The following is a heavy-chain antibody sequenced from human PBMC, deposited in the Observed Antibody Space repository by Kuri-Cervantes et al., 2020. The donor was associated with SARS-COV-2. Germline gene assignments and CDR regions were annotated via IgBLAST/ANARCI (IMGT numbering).Heavy chain of an antibody. D-gene: IGHD4-17*01. V-gene: IGHV4-61*01. CDR2: IYYSGST. J-gene: IGHJ5*02. Sequence: GSLRLSCTVSGGSISSSSYYWSWIRQPPGKGLEWIGYIYYSGSTNYNPSLKSRVTISVDTSKNQFSLKLSSVTAADTAVYYCARGGYGDYLSWGQGTLVTVSS. CDR3: ARGGYGDYLS. CDR1: GGSISSSSYY.